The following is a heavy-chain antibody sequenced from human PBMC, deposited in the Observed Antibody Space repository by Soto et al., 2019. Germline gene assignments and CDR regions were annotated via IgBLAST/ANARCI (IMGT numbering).Heavy chain of an antibody. CDR2: IDPSDSYT. Sequence: PGESLKISCKGSGYSFTIYWISWVRQMPGKGLEWMGRIDPSDSYTNYSPSFQGHVTISADKSISTAYLQWSSLKASDTAMYYCARASSSWYFNYGMDVWGQGTTVTVSS. D-gene: IGHD6-13*01. CDR1: GYSFTIYW. J-gene: IGHJ6*02. CDR3: ARASSSWYFNYGMDV. V-gene: IGHV5-10-1*01.